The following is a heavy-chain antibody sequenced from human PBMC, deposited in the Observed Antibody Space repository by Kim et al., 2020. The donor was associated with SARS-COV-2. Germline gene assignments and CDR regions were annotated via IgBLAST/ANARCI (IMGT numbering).Heavy chain of an antibody. D-gene: IGHD2-15*01. CDR3: AKAHIPHCSGGSCYSDPYYYYGMDV. V-gene: IGHV3-23*01. CDR2: ISGSGGST. Sequence: GGSLRLSCAASGFTFSSYAMSWVRQAPGKGLEWVSAISGSGGSTYYADSVKGRFTISRDNSKNTLYLQMNSLRAEDTAVYYCAKAHIPHCSGGSCYSDPYYYYGMDVWGQGTTVTVSS. J-gene: IGHJ6*02. CDR1: GFTFSSYA.